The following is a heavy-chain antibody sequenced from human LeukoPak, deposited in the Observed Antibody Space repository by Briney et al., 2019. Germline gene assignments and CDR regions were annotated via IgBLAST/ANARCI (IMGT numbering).Heavy chain of an antibody. CDR2: ISGATNIA. CDR3: ARLDQLLIDF. D-gene: IGHD2-2*01. CDR1: GYSFTNYG. Sequence: ASMKVSCKTSGYSFTNYGISWVRQAPGQGLQWMGWISGATNIATYEDKWQGRLTMTTDTSTNTVYMEMRSLRSDDTAMYYCARLDQLLIDFWGQGTLVTVSS. J-gene: IGHJ4*02. V-gene: IGHV1-18*01.